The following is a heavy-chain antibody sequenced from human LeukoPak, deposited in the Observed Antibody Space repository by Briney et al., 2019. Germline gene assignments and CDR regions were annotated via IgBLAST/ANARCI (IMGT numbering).Heavy chain of an antibody. J-gene: IGHJ4*02. V-gene: IGHV3-23*01. CDR1: GFTFSSYA. CDR2: ISGSGGST. CDR3: AKGGQGVVPAAIAY. Sequence: GGSLRLSCAASGFTFSSYAMSWVRQAPGKGLEWASAISGSGGSTYYADSVKGRFTISRDNSKNTLYLQMNSLRAEDTAVYYCAKGGQGVVPAAIAYWGQGTLVTVSS. D-gene: IGHD2-2*01.